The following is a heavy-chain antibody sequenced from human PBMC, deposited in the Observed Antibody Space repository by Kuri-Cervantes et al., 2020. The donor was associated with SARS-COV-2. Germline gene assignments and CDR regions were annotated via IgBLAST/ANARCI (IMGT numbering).Heavy chain of an antibody. V-gene: IGHV3-43D*03. CDR3: AAELVDAFDI. Sequence: GGSLRLSCAASGFTFDDYAMHWVRQAPGKGLEWVSLISWDGGSTYYADSVKGRFTISRDNFKNTLYLQMNSLRAEDTAVYYCAAELVDAFDIWGQGTMVTVSS. J-gene: IGHJ3*02. CDR2: ISWDGGST. D-gene: IGHD3-10*01. CDR1: GFTFDDYA.